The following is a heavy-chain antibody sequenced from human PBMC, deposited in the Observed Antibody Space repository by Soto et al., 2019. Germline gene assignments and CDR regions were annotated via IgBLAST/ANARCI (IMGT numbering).Heavy chain of an antibody. CDR3: AKVYGVRGIMTNLFDS. Sequence: EVQLLEAGGGLVQPGGSLRISCTASGFTFDNYAMAWVRQAPGKGLEWVAGISGSGARTNYVDSVKGRFTISRDNSKNRLYLQMKVLRAEDTALYYCAKVYGVRGIMTNLFDSWGQGTLVAVSS. CDR2: ISGSGART. V-gene: IGHV3-23*01. D-gene: IGHD3-10*01. J-gene: IGHJ5*01. CDR1: GFTFDNYA.